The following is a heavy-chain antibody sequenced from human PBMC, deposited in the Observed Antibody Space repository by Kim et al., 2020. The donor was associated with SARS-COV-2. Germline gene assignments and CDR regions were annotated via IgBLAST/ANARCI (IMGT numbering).Heavy chain of an antibody. J-gene: IGHJ4*02. Sequence: YPASVKGRFTISRDNAKSTLDLQMNSLRPEDTAVYYCARGSGSYGFDSWGQGILVAVSS. CDR3: ARGSGSYGFDS. V-gene: IGHV3-74*01. D-gene: IGHD1-26*01.